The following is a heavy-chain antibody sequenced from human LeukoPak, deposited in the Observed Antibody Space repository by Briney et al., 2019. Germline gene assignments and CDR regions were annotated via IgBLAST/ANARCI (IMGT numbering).Heavy chain of an antibody. CDR3: ATGTPHYYDSSGYFLSGFDY. CDR2: IIPIFGTA. D-gene: IGHD3-22*01. Sequence: SVKVSCKASGGTFSSYAISWARQAPGQGLEWMGGIIPIFGTANYAQKFQGRVTITADESTSTAYMELSSLRSEDTAVYYCATGTPHYYDSSGYFLSGFDYWGQGTLVTVSS. J-gene: IGHJ4*02. CDR1: GGTFSSYA. V-gene: IGHV1-69*01.